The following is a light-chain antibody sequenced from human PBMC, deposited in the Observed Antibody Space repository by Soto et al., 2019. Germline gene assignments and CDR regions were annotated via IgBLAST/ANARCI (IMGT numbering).Light chain of an antibody. CDR2: GAS. J-gene: IGKJ1*01. CDR3: QQYNNWPPWT. Sequence: EIVLTQSPGTLPLSPGERATLSCRTSQSVSSSYLAWYQQKPGQAPRLLIYGASSRASGIPDRFSGSGSGTDFTLTISGLQSEDFAVYYCQQYNNWPPWTFGQGTKVDIK. CDR1: QSVSSSY. V-gene: IGKV3-20*01.